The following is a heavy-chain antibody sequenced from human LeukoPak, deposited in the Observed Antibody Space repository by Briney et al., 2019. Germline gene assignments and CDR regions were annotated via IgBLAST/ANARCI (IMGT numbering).Heavy chain of an antibody. D-gene: IGHD1-26*01. Sequence: GASVKVSCKASGYTFTDHYMHWVRQAPGQGLERMGLINPTGGSTGYAQKFQGRVTMTRVMSTSTDYMELSSLRSEDTAIYYCARDNSVGDNAWWFDPWGQGTLVTVSS. CDR1: GYTFTDHY. V-gene: IGHV1-46*01. CDR2: INPTGGST. CDR3: ARDNSVGDNAWWFDP. J-gene: IGHJ5*02.